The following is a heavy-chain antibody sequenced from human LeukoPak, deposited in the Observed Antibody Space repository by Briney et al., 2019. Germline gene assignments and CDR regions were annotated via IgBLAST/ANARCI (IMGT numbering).Heavy chain of an antibody. CDR1: GFTFSSYS. Sequence: PGGSLRLSCAASGFTFSSYSMNWVRQAPGKGLEWVSSISGSGSYIHYADSLKGRFTISRDNAKNSLYLQMNSLRAEDTAVYYCARGQQLVPGRLDYFDYWGKGTLVTVSS. J-gene: IGHJ4*02. D-gene: IGHD6-13*01. CDR2: ISGSGSYI. CDR3: ARGQQLVPGRLDYFDY. V-gene: IGHV3-21*01.